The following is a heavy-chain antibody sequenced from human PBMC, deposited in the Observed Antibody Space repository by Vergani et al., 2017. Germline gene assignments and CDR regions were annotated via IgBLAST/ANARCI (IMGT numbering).Heavy chain of an antibody. CDR3: ARLSPERCSGGSCYYYYYMDV. J-gene: IGHJ6*03. CDR2: IYTSGST. V-gene: IGHV4-61*02. Sequence: QVQLQESGPGLVKPSQTLSLTCTVSGGSISSGSYYWSWIRQPAGKGLEWIGRIYTSGSTNYNPSLKSRVTISVDTSKNQFSLKLSSVTAADTAVYYCARLSPERCSGGSCYYYYYMDVWGKGTTVTVSS. CDR1: GGSISSGSYY. D-gene: IGHD2-15*01.